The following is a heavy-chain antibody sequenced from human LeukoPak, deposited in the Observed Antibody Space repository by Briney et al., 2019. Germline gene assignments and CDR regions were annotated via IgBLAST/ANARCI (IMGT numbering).Heavy chain of an antibody. CDR3: ARDGYCSRTSCLGTWFDP. V-gene: IGHV3-30-3*01. D-gene: IGHD2-2*03. J-gene: IGHJ5*02. Sequence: GGSLRLACAASGFTFSSYAMHWVGQAPGKGLERVAVISYDGSNKYYADSVKGRFTISRDNSKNTLYLQMNSLRAEDTAVYYCARDGYCSRTSCLGTWFDPWGQGTLVTVSS. CDR1: GFTFSSYA. CDR2: ISYDGSNK.